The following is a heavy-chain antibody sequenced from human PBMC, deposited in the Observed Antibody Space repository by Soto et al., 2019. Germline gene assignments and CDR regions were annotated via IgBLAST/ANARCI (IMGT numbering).Heavy chain of an antibody. D-gene: IGHD3-3*01. Sequence: PGGSLRLSCAASGFTFSSYAMSWVRQAPGKGLEWVSAISGSGGSTYYADSVKGRFTISRDNSKNTLYLQMNSLRAEDTAVYYCAKDPPTYYDFWIGYSQRLAPAGTPHCGPGTLVTVSS. CDR2: ISGSGGST. CDR1: GFTFSSYA. V-gene: IGHV3-23*01. CDR3: AKDPPTYYDFWIGYSQRLAPAGTPH. J-gene: IGHJ4*02.